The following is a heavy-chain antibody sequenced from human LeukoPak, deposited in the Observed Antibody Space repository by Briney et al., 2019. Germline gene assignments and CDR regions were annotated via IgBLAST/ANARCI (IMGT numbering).Heavy chain of an antibody. CDR2: INHSGST. Sequence: PSETLSLTCAVYGGSFSGYYWSWIRQPPGKGLEWIGEINHSGSTYYNPSLKSRVTISVDTSKNQFSLKLSSVTAADTAVYYCARGGLHLNWGQGTLVTVSS. V-gene: IGHV4-34*01. CDR3: ARGGLHLN. CDR1: GGSFSGYY. J-gene: IGHJ4*02.